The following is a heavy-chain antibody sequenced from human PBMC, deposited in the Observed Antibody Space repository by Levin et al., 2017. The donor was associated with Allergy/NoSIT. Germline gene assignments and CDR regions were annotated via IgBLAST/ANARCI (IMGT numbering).Heavy chain of an antibody. CDR3: TTDPTYYDSSDGGMDV. Sequence: LSLPCAASGFTFSNAWMSWVRQAPGKGLEWVGRIKSKTDGGTTDYAAPVKGRFTISRDDSKNTLYLQMNSLKTEDTAVYYCTTDPTYYDSSDGGMDVWGQGTTVTVSS. CDR2: IKSKTDGGTT. V-gene: IGHV3-15*01. D-gene: IGHD3-22*01. J-gene: IGHJ6*02. CDR1: GFTFSNAW.